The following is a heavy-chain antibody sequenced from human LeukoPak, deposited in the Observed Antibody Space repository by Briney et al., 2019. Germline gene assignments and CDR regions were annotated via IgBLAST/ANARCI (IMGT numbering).Heavy chain of an antibody. Sequence: ASVKVSCKASGYTFTSFDINWVRQATGQGLEWMGWMNYNSGNTGYAQKFQGRVIMTRNISISTAYMELSSLRSEDSAVYYCARVKYDWNDIFENWFDPWGQGTLVTVSS. V-gene: IGHV1-8*01. CDR2: MNYNSGNT. CDR3: ARVKYDWNDIFENWFDP. J-gene: IGHJ5*02. D-gene: IGHD1-1*01. CDR1: GYTFTSFD.